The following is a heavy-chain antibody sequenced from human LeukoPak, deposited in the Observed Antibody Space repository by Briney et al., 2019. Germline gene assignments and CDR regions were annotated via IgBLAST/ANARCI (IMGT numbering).Heavy chain of an antibody. Sequence: PGGSLRLSCAASGCTFSTYSISWVRQAPGKGLEWVSSISRSSSYIYYADSVKGRFTISRDNAKNSLYLQMNSLRVEDTSVYYCARDSSGYGYYFDYWGQGTLVTVSS. CDR1: GCTFSTYS. D-gene: IGHD3-22*01. CDR3: ARDSSGYGYYFDY. CDR2: ISRSSSYI. V-gene: IGHV3-21*01. J-gene: IGHJ4*02.